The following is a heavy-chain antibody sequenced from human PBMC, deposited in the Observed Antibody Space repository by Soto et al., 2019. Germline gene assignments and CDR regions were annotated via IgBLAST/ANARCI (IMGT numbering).Heavy chain of an antibody. CDR3: ARLSFSYGVDV. CDR1: CGSISSANW. CDR2: IYHGGST. J-gene: IGHJ6*02. Sequence: SETLSLTCAVSCGSISSANWWTWVRQPPGKGLEWIGEIYHGGSTSYNPSLKSRVTLSLDKFKNHFSLNLTSVTAADTAVYYCARLSFSYGVDVWGQGTTVTVSS. V-gene: IGHV4-4*02.